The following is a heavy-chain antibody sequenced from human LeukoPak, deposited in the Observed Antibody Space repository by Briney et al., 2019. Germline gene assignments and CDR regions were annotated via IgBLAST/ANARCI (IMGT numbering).Heavy chain of an antibody. Sequence: PSQTLSLTCAVSGGSISSGGYSWSWIRQPPGKGLEWIGYIYHRGSTYYNPSLKSRVTISVDRSKNQFSLKLSSVTAADTAVYYCARMGTAMVDYWGQGTLVTVSS. CDR2: IYHRGST. CDR3: ARMGTAMVDY. CDR1: GGSISSGGYS. V-gene: IGHV4-30-2*01. D-gene: IGHD5-18*01. J-gene: IGHJ4*02.